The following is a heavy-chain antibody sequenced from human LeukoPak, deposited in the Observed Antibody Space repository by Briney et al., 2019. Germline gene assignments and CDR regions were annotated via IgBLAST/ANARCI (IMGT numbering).Heavy chain of an antibody. V-gene: IGHV4-59*08. CDR3: AGIAARPPYYYYYYGMDV. CDR2: IYYSGST. Sequence: SETLSLTCTVSGGSISSYYWSWIRQPPGKGLEWIGYIYYSGSTNYNPSLKSRVTISVDTPKNQFSLKLSSVTAADTAVYYCAGIAARPPYYYYYYGMDVWGQGTTVTVSS. CDR1: GGSISSYY. J-gene: IGHJ6*02. D-gene: IGHD6-6*01.